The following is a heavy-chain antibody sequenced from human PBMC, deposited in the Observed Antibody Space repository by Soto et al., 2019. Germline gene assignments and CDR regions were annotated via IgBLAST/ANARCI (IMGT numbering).Heavy chain of an antibody. J-gene: IGHJ4*02. Sequence: QLQLQESGPGLVKPSETLSLTCTVSGGSINAYYWSWIRQPAGKGLEWIGRIYASGDSRYNPFLKSRVTMSLDTSKNQVSLKLASVTAADTAVYYCAREVGAGFGWGQGTLVTVSS. CDR2: IYASGDS. D-gene: IGHD3-3*01. CDR1: GGSINAYY. V-gene: IGHV4-4*07. CDR3: AREVGAGFG.